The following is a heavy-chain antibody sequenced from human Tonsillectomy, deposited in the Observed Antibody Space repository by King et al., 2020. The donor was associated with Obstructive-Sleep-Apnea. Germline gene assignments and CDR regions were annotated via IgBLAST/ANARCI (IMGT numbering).Heavy chain of an antibody. J-gene: IGHJ6*02. CDR2: INRDGTGT. D-gene: IGHD4-23*01. V-gene: IGHV3-74*01. CDR1: GFTFSRYW. Sequence: VQLVESGKTLVQPGESLRLSCAASGFTFSRYWMHWVRQAPGKGRMWVSRINRDGTGTRYADSVKGRVTISRDNAANTLYLQTDGLSAEDTAVYFCSRGFYYGGGPMGPGDFYGMDVWGRGTTVTVSS. CDR3: SRGFYYGGGPMGPGDFYGMDV.